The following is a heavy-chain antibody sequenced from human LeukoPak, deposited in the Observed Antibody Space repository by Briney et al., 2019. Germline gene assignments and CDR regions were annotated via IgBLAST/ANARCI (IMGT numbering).Heavy chain of an antibody. CDR1: RYSFDSYA. CDR3: AKRYGDSTGWFFDF. CDR2: INGGGVIT. J-gene: IGHJ4*02. Sequence: GGSLRLSCEGSRYSFDSYAMTWVRQAPGKGLEWVSSINGGGVITYYAESVKGRFTVSRDNSKNTLFLQMNSLRAEDTAVFYCAKRYGDSTGWFFDFWGQGSLVTVSS. D-gene: IGHD6-13*01. V-gene: IGHV3-23*01.